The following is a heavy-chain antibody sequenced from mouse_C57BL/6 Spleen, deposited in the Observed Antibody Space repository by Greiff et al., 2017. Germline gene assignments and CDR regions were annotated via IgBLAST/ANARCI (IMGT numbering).Heavy chain of an antibody. CDR1: GYTFTDYY. V-gene: IGHV1-76*01. J-gene: IGHJ3*01. D-gene: IGHD1-1*01. CDR2: IYPGSGNT. CDR3: ARDGSSFPFAY. Sequence: VKLVESGAELVRPGASVKLSCKASGYTFTDYYINWVKQRPGQGLEWIARIYPGSGNTYYNEKFKGKATLTAEKSSSTAYMQLSSLTSEDSAVYFCARDGSSFPFAYWGQGTLVTVSA.